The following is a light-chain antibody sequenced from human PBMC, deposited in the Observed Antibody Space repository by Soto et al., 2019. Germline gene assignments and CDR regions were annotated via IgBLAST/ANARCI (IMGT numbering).Light chain of an antibody. CDR1: QSVSSY. CDR3: QQRSNWPPIT. J-gene: IGKJ5*01. Sequence: EIVLTQSPATLALSPWERATLSSSASQSVSSYLAWYQQKPGQAPRLLIYDASNRATGIPARFSGSGSGTDFTLTISSLEPEDAAVYYCQQRSNWPPITFGQGTRLEIK. V-gene: IGKV3-11*01. CDR2: DAS.